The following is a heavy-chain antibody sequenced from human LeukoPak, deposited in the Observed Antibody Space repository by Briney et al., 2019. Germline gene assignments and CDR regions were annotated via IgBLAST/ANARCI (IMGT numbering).Heavy chain of an antibody. V-gene: IGHV3-33*06. Sequence: PGGSLRLSCAASGFTFSSYGMHWVRQAPGKGLEWVAVIWYDGSNKYYADSVKGRFTISRDNSKNTLYLQMNSLRAEDTAVYYCAKETFGGGYFDYWGQGTLVTVFS. D-gene: IGHD3-3*01. J-gene: IGHJ4*02. CDR1: GFTFSSYG. CDR3: AKETFGGGYFDY. CDR2: IWYDGSNK.